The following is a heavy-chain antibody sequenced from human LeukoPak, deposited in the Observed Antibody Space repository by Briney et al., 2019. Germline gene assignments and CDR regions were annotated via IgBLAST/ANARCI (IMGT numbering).Heavy chain of an antibody. D-gene: IGHD2-2*01. V-gene: IGHV1-18*01. Sequence: ASVKVSCKASGYTFTSYGISWVRQAPGQGLEWMGWISAYNGNTNYAQKLQGRVTMTTDTSTSTAYMELSSLRSEDTAVYYCARVGNIVVVPAAGWYFDYWGQGTLVTVST. CDR2: ISAYNGNT. CDR3: ARVGNIVVVPAAGWYFDY. J-gene: IGHJ4*02. CDR1: GYTFTSYG.